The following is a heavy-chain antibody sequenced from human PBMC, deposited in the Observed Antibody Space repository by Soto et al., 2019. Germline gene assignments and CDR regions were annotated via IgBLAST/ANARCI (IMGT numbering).Heavy chain of an antibody. Sequence: GSLRLSCAASGFTFSMYWMHWVRQVPGKGPEWVSRINDDGISTNYADSVKGRFTISRDNAKNTLYLQMNALRVEDTAVYYCTRGPRSTSTGTGAFWGQGTLVTVS. CDR2: INDDGIST. D-gene: IGHD1-1*01. CDR3: TRGPRSTSTGTGAF. V-gene: IGHV3-74*01. J-gene: IGHJ4*02. CDR1: GFTFSMYW.